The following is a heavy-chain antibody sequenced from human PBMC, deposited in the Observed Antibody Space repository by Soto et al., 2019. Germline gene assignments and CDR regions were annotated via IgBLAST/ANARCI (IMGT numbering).Heavy chain of an antibody. Sequence: GASVKVSCKASGGTFSSYTISWVRQAPGQGLEWMGRIIPILGIANYAQKFQGRVTITADKSTSTAYMGLSSLRSEDTAVYYCARNDCSSTGCYSDAFDIWDQGTMVTVSS. J-gene: IGHJ3*02. CDR3: ARNDCSSTGCYSDAFDI. V-gene: IGHV1-69*02. CDR1: GGTFSSYT. D-gene: IGHD2-2*01. CDR2: IIPILGIA.